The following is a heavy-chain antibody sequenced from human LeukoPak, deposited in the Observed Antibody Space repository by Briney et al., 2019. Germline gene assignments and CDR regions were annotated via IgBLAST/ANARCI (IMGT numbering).Heavy chain of an antibody. Sequence: ASVKVSCKASGFTFTSSAVQWVRQARGQRLEWIGWIVVGSGNTNYAQKFQERVTITRDMSTSTAYMELSSLRFEDTAVYYCAADDDSSGYYSWGQGTLVTVSS. V-gene: IGHV1-58*01. J-gene: IGHJ4*02. CDR3: AADDDSSGYYS. D-gene: IGHD3-22*01. CDR1: GFTFTSSA. CDR2: IVVGSGNT.